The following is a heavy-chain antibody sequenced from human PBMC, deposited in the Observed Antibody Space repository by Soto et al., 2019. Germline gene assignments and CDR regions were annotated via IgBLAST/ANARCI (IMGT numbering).Heavy chain of an antibody. CDR2: IDYSGST. CDR3: AVVGPILTGYPDYYYGMDV. J-gene: IGHJ6*02. D-gene: IGHD3-9*01. Sequence: SETLSLTCTVSGGSISSGGYYWSWIRQHPGKGLECIGYIDYSGSTYYNPSLKSRVTISVDTSKNQFSLKLSSVTAADTAVYYCAVVGPILTGYPDYYYGMDVWGQGTTVTVSS. CDR1: GGSISSGGYY. V-gene: IGHV4-39*01.